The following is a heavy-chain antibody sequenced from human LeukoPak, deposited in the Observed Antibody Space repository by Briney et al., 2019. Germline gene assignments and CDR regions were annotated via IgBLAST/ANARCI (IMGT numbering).Heavy chain of an antibody. CDR3: AKLGGHPLHNYYVGV. CDR2: ISGSGGST. D-gene: IGHD3-16*01. Sequence: GGSLRLSCAASGFTFSSYAMSWVRQAPGKGLEWVSAISGSGGSTYYADSVKGRFTISRDNSKNTLYLQMNSLRAEDTAVYYCAKLGGHPLHNYYVGVWGKGTTVAVSS. CDR1: GFTFSSYA. J-gene: IGHJ6*03. V-gene: IGHV3-23*01.